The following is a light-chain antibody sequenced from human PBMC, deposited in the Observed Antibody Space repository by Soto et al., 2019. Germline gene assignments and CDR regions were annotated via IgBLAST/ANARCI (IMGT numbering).Light chain of an antibody. V-gene: IGKV1-5*01. CDR3: QQYHTDWT. Sequence: DIQMTQSPSTLSASVGERVTLSCRASQNISSWLAWFQQKPGKAPKLLIFAASTLVRGVPSRFSGRGSGTEFTLTISSLPADDYATFYCQQYHTDWTFGQGTKVDIK. CDR1: QNISSW. J-gene: IGKJ1*01. CDR2: AAS.